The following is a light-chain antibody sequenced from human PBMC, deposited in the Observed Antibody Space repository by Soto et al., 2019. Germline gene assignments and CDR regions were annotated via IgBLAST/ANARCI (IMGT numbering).Light chain of an antibody. CDR2: AAS. J-gene: IGKJ4*01. V-gene: IGKV3-20*01. CDR1: QSVRTS. CDR3: QQYASSPPLT. Sequence: EIVLTQSPGTLSLSPGERATLSCRASQSVRTSLAWYQQKPGQAPRLLIYAASSRATVLPDRFSGSGSGTDFTLTISRLEPEDFAVYYCQQYASSPPLTFGGGTKVEIK.